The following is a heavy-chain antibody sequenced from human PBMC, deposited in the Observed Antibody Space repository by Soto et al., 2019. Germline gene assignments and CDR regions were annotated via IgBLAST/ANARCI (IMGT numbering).Heavy chain of an antibody. D-gene: IGHD4-17*01. Sequence: QVQLVQSVPEVKKPGASVKVSCEASGYTFTNFGITWVRQAPGEGLEWMGWISVYNGHTRYAQRFQGRVTMTTDTSTSTAYLEVRSMRSDDTAVYYCARGDYGGNSDFLSNWGQGTLVTVSS. CDR2: ISVYNGHT. CDR3: ARGDYGGNSDFLSN. V-gene: IGHV1-18*04. J-gene: IGHJ4*02. CDR1: GYTFTNFG.